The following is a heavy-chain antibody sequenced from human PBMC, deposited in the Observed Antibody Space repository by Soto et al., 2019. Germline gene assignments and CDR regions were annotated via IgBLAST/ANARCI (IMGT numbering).Heavy chain of an antibody. CDR1: GFTFDSYG. J-gene: IGHJ6*03. V-gene: IGHV3-23*01. D-gene: IGHD1-26*01. CDR2: ITGSGIST. Sequence: EVRLLESGGGLVQPGGSLRLSCTASGFTFDSYGMIWVRQAPGQGLDWVSFITGSGISTYYADSVKGRFTISRDNSKNTLYLQMYSLRAEDTAVYYCAKGGAETYYQYMDVWGIGTTVTVSS. CDR3: AKGGAETYYQYMDV.